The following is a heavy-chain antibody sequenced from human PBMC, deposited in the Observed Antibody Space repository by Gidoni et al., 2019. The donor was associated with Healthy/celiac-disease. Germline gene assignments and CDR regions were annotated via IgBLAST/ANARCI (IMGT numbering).Heavy chain of an antibody. J-gene: IGHJ6*02. CDR2: MNPNSGNT. CDR1: GYTFTSYD. Sequence: QVQLVQSGAEVKKPGASVKVSCKASGYTFTSYDINWVRQATGQGLEWMGWMNPNSGNTGYAQKFQGRVTMTRNTAISTAYMELSSLRSEDTAVYYCARVFIAAAGKRGYYYGMDVWGQGTTVTVSS. D-gene: IGHD6-13*01. CDR3: ARVFIAAAGKRGYYYGMDV. V-gene: IGHV1-8*01.